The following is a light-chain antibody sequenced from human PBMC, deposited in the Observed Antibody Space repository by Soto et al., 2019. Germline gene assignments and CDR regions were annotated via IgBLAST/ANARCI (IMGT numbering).Light chain of an antibody. Sequence: DIQMTQSPASVSAFVGDRVTITCRASHNIDKWIAWYQQKPGKAPKLLIYAASSLRGGVPSRFSGSGSGTDFTLTISSLQPEDFATYSCQQARSVPITFGQGTRLEI. CDR3: QQARSVPIT. CDR2: AAS. J-gene: IGKJ5*01. V-gene: IGKV1-12*01. CDR1: HNIDKW.